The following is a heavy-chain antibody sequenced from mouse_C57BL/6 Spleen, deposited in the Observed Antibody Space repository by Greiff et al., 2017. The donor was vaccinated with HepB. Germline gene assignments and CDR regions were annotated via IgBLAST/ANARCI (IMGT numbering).Heavy chain of an antibody. J-gene: IGHJ2*01. CDR1: GYAFSSSW. Sequence: QVQLQQSGPELVKPGASVKISCKASGYAFSSSWMNWVKQRPGKGLEWIGRIYPGDGDTNYNGKFKGKATLTADKSSSTAYMQLSSLTSEDSAVYCCARGEYYSNYGDYWGQGTTLTVSS. CDR3: ARGEYYSNYGDY. V-gene: IGHV1-82*01. CDR2: IYPGDGDT. D-gene: IGHD2-5*01.